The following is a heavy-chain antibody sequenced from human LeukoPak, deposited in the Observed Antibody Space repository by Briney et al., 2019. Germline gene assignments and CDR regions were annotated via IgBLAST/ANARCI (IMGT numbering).Heavy chain of an antibody. CDR2: INHSGST. J-gene: IGHJ4*02. Sequence: SETLSLTCAVYGGSFSGYYWSWIRRPPGKGLEWIWEINHSGSTNYNPSLKSRVTISVDTSKNQFSLKLSSVTAADTAVYYCAREGSGSYYRAPFDYWGQGTLVTVSS. D-gene: IGHD3-10*01. CDR1: GGSFSGYY. CDR3: AREGSGSYYRAPFDY. V-gene: IGHV4-34*01.